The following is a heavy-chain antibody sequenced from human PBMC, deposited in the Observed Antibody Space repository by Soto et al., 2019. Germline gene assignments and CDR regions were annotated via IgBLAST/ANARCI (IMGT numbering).Heavy chain of an antibody. CDR1: GGTFSSYA. J-gene: IGHJ6*02. CDR2: IIPSFGTA. V-gene: IGHV1-69*06. Sequence: QVQLVQSGAEVKKPGSSVKVSCKASGGTFSSYAISWVRQAPGQGLEWMGGIIPSFGTANYAQKFQGRVTITADKSTSTAYMEQSSLRSEDTAVYYCARDRYYDILTGYTYYYYGMDVWGQGTTVTVSS. CDR3: ARDRYYDILTGYTYYYYGMDV. D-gene: IGHD3-9*01.